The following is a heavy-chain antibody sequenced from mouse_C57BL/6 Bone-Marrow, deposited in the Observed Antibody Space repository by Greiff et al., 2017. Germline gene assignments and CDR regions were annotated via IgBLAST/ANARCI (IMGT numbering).Heavy chain of an antibody. V-gene: IGHV5-9-1*02. Sequence: EVKVEESGEGLVKPGGSLKLSCAASGFTFSSYAMSWVRQTPEKRLEWVAYISSGGDYIYYADTVKGRFTISRDNARNTLYLQMSSLKSEDTAMYYCTRDPGFYWYFDVWGTGTTVTVSS. CDR3: TRDPGFYWYFDV. CDR1: GFTFSSYA. J-gene: IGHJ1*03. CDR2: ISSGGDYI.